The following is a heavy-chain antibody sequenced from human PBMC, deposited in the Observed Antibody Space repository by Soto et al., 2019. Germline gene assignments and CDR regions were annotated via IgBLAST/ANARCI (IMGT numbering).Heavy chain of an antibody. J-gene: IGHJ4*02. V-gene: IGHV4-30-4*08. D-gene: IGHD1-26*01. CDR1: GGSISSGDYY. CDR2: VFYSGTT. Sequence: QVQLQESGPGLVKPSQTLSLTCTVSGGSISSGDYYWSWIRQPPGKGLEWIGYVFYSGTTYYNPSLKSRVTISVDTSKNQLSLKLSSVTAADTAVYYCARAVRGSYYDYWGQGTLVTVSS. CDR3: ARAVRGSYYDY.